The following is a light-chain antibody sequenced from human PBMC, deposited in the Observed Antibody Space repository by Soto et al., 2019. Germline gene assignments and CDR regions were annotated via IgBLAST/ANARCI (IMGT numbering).Light chain of an antibody. Sequence: IVLKQSPGTLSLSTGERATLSCRASQSVSNNYLAWYQQKPGQAPRLLIYGASNRATGIPDRFSGSGSGTDFTLTISRLEPEDFAVYYCQQYGSSPWTFGQGTKVDIK. CDR2: GAS. J-gene: IGKJ1*01. CDR3: QQYGSSPWT. CDR1: QSVSNNY. V-gene: IGKV3-20*01.